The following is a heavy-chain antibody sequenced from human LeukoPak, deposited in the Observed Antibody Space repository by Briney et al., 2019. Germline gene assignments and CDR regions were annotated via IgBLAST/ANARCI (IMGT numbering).Heavy chain of an antibody. Sequence: GESLKISGTCSGSIFTNYWSCWVRQMPGKGLEWMGMIYPGDSDTRYSPSFQGQVTISADKSISTAYLQWSSLKASDTAMYYCAGLSRGWHSNFDRWGQGTLVSVSS. CDR1: GSIFTNYW. V-gene: IGHV5-51*01. CDR2: IYPGDSDT. D-gene: IGHD6-19*01. J-gene: IGHJ4*02. CDR3: AGLSRGWHSNFDR.